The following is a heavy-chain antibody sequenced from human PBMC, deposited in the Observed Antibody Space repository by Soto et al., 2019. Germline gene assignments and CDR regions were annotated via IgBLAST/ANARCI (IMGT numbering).Heavy chain of an antibody. CDR3: ARAWTTVATPGWFDP. Sequence: PSETLSLTCTVSGASISSGGYYWTRIRQHPGKGLEWIGYVYHGGYTDYNPSLRSRVAISLDTSKNQFSLKLTSVTAADTAVYYCARAWTTVATPGWFDPWGRGILVTVSS. J-gene: IGHJ5*02. CDR2: VYHGGYT. D-gene: IGHD2-21*02. CDR1: GASISSGGYY. V-gene: IGHV4-31*03.